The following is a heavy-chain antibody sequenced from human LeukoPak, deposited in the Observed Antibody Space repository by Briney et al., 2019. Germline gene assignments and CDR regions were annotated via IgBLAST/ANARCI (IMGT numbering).Heavy chain of an antibody. D-gene: IGHD2-15*01. Sequence: ASVKVSCKASGYTFTSYAMNWVRQAPGQGLEWMGWINTNTGNPTYAQGFTGRFVFSLDTSVSTAYLQISSLKAEDTAVYYCARGRQRGYLNWFDPWGQGTLVTVSS. CDR2: INTNTGNP. V-gene: IGHV7-4-1*02. CDR3: ARGRQRGYLNWFDP. CDR1: GYTFTSYA. J-gene: IGHJ5*02.